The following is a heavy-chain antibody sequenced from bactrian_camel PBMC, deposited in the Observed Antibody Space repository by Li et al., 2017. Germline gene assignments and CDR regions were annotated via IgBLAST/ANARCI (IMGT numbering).Heavy chain of an antibody. CDR2: IYTGDGST. V-gene: IGHV3S1*01. Sequence: QVQLVESGGGLVQPGGSLRLSCAASGFTFSNNWMHWVRQAPGKGLEWVSSIYTGDGSTNSADSVKGRFTISRDNTKNMLYLQMNDLTSEDTALYYCATSIMPRRPTLATSRAFGYWGQGTQVTVS. CDR3: ATSIMPRRPTLATSRAFGY. CDR1: GFTFSNNW. D-gene: IGHD4*01. J-gene: IGHJ6*01.